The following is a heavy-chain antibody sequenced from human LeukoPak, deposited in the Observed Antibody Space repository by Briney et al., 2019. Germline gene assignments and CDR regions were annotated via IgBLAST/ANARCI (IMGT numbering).Heavy chain of an antibody. J-gene: IGHJ6*03. Sequence: ASVKVSCKASGGTFSSYAISWVRQAPGQGLEWMGRIIPILGIANYAQKFQGRVTITADESTSTAYTELSSLRSEDTAVYYCAKHSGSFSWYYYMDVWGKGTTVTVSS. D-gene: IGHD1-26*01. CDR3: AKHSGSFSWYYYMDV. CDR1: GGTFSSYA. CDR2: IIPILGIA. V-gene: IGHV1-69*04.